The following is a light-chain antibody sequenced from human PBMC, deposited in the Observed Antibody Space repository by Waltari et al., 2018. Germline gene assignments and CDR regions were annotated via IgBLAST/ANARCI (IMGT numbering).Light chain of an antibody. CDR2: EVN. CDR3: SSYAGSNTVV. CDR1: TSDVGGYDY. Sequence: QSALDQPPSASGSPGQSVTISCTGTTSDVGGYDYVSWYQQHPGKAPKVMIYEVNKRPSGVPDRFSGSKSGSTASLTVSGLQADDEAAYYCSSYAGSNTVVFGGGTKLTVL. V-gene: IGLV2-8*01. J-gene: IGLJ2*01.